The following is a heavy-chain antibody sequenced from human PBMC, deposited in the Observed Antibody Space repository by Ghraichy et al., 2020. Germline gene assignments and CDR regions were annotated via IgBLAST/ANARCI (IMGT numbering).Heavy chain of an antibody. CDR2: ISYDGSNK. CDR1: GFTFSSYG. D-gene: IGHD4-11*01. V-gene: IGHV3-30*18. J-gene: IGHJ4*02. Sequence: GALRLSCAASGFTFSSYGMHWVRQAPGKGLEWVTVISYDGSNKYYADTVKGRFTISRDNSRNTLYLQMNSLRAEDTAVYYCAKDWGRATVTNSFDYWGQGTLVTVSS. CDR3: AKDWGRATVTNSFDY.